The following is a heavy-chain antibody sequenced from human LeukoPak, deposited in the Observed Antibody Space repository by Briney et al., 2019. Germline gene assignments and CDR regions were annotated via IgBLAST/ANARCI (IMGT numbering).Heavy chain of an antibody. J-gene: IGHJ5*02. CDR1: GGSISSPSY. Sequence: SETLSLTCVVSGGSISSPSYWTWVRQPPGKGLEWIGEIYYGGTTHYYPSLKSQVTMSVDISNNQFSLTLTSVTAADTAVYYCARGLNYDLDPWGQGALVTVSS. CDR2: IYYGGTT. D-gene: IGHD1-7*01. CDR3: ARGLNYDLDP. V-gene: IGHV4-4*02.